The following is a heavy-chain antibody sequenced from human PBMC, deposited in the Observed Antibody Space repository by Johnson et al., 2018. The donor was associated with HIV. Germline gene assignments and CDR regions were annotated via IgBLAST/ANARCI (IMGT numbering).Heavy chain of an antibody. V-gene: IGHV3-30-3*02. Sequence: QVQLVESGGGVVQPGRSRRLSCAASGFTFSSYAMHWVRQAPGKGLEWVAVISYDGSNKYYADSVKGRFTISRDNSKNTLYLQMNSLRAEDTAVYYCAKPRQPSDAFDIWGQGTMVTVSS. D-gene: IGHD6-13*01. CDR2: ISYDGSNK. J-gene: IGHJ3*02. CDR1: GFTFSSYA. CDR3: AKPRQPSDAFDI.